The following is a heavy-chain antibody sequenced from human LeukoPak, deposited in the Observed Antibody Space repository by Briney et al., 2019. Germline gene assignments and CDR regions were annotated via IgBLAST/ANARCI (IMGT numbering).Heavy chain of an antibody. Sequence: SETLSLTCTVSGGSISSSSYYWGWIRQPPGKGLEWIGTIYYSGSTNYNPSLKSRVTISVDTSKNQFSLKLSSVTAADTAVYYCASGYSNSWYYFDYWGQGTLVTVSS. CDR2: IYYSGST. J-gene: IGHJ4*02. D-gene: IGHD6-13*01. CDR1: GGSISSSSYY. CDR3: ASGYSNSWYYFDY. V-gene: IGHV4-39*07.